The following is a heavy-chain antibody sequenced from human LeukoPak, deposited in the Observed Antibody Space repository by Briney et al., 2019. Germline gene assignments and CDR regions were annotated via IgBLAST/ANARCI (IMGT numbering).Heavy chain of an antibody. D-gene: IGHD3-3*01. J-gene: IGHJ4*02. V-gene: IGHV1-2*02. Sequence: ASVKVSCKASGYTFTGYYMHWVRQAPGQGLEWMGWINPNSGGTNYAQKFQGRVTMTRDTSISTAYMELSRLRSEDTAVYYCARERVGRTHPVELLRFLEWTSNGIDHWGQGTLVTVSS. CDR1: GYTFTGYY. CDR3: ARERVGRTHPVELLRFLEWTSNGIDH. CDR2: INPNSGGT.